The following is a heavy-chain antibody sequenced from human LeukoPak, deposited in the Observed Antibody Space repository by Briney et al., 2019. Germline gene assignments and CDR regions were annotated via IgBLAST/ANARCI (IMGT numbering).Heavy chain of an antibody. V-gene: IGHV1-2*02. CDR2: INPNSGGT. Sequence: ASVKVSCKASGYTFTGYYMHWVRQAPGQGLEWMGWINPNSGGTNYAQKFQGRVTMTRDTSISTAYMELSRLRSDDTAVYYCARVRTMIVVAIDYWGQGTLVTVSP. CDR3: ARVRTMIVVAIDY. D-gene: IGHD3-22*01. J-gene: IGHJ4*02. CDR1: GYTFTGYY.